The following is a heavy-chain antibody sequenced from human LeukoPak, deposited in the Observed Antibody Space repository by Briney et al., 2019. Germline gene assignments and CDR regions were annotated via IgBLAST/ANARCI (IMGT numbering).Heavy chain of an antibody. CDR3: AGGFWSGYYGYYYYMDV. V-gene: IGHV3-48*03. Sequence: GGSLRLSCAPSGFTFRSYEMNWVRRAPGKGRGWVSYISSSVSTIYYADSVKGRFTISRDNAKNSLYQQMNSLRAEDTAVYYCAGGFWSGYYGYYYYMDVWGKGTTVTVSS. D-gene: IGHD3-3*01. CDR2: ISSSVSTI. CDR1: GFTFRSYE. J-gene: IGHJ6*03.